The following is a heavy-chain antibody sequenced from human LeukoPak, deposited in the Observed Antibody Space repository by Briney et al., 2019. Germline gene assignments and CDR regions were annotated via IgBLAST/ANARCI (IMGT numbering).Heavy chain of an antibody. V-gene: IGHV3-53*01. CDR3: AKLFESGTYNNFFHY. Sequence: GGSLRLSCAASGFTVSSNYMSWVRQAPGKGLEWVSVIYIGGSTYYADSVKGRFTISRDNSKNTLYLQMNSLRPEDTAIYYCAKLFESGTYNNFFHYWGQGTLVTVFS. D-gene: IGHD3-10*01. CDR1: GFTVSSNY. J-gene: IGHJ4*02. CDR2: IYIGGST.